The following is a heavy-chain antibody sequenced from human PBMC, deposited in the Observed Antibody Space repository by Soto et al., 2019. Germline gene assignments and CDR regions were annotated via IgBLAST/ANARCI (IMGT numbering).Heavy chain of an antibody. J-gene: IGHJ3*02. D-gene: IGHD2-15*01. CDR3: ARDGRGGGSLDAFDI. CDR1: GFTFSSYS. CDR2: SSSSSSYI. V-gene: IGHV3-21*01. Sequence: EVQLVESGGGLVKPGGSLRLSCAASGFTFSSYSMNWVRQAPGKGLEWVSSSSSSSSYIYYADSVKGRFTISRDNAKNSLYLQMNSLRAEDTAVYYCARDGRGGGSLDAFDIWGQGTMVTVSS.